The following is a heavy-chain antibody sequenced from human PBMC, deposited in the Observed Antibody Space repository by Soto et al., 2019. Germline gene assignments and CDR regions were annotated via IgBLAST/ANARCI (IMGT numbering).Heavy chain of an antibody. Sequence: SETLSLTCAVSGGSISSGGYSWSWIRQPPGKGLEWIGYIYYSGSTYYNPSLKSRVTISVDTSKNQFSLKLTSVTAADTAVYYCARDNGYSYVYNLDHWGQGTLVTVSS. CDR2: IYYSGST. J-gene: IGHJ4*02. V-gene: IGHV4-30-2*01. CDR1: GGSISSGGYS. CDR3: ARDNGYSYVYNLDH. D-gene: IGHD5-18*01.